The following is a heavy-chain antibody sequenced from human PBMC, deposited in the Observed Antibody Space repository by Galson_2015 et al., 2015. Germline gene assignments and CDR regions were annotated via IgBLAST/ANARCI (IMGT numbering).Heavy chain of an antibody. CDR1: GFTFSSYA. CDR2: ISGSGGST. J-gene: IGHJ6*02. CDR3: AKDLGISGYTYYYGMDV. Sequence: SLRLSCAASGFTFSSYAMSWVRQAPGKGLEWVSAISGSGGSTYYADSVKGRFTISRDNSKNTLYLQMNSLRAEDTAVYYCAKDLGISGYTYYYGMDVWGQGTTVTVSS. D-gene: IGHD5-12*01. V-gene: IGHV3-23*01.